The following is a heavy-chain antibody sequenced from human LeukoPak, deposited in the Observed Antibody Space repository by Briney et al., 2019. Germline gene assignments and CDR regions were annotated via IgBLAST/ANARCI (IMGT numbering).Heavy chain of an antibody. D-gene: IGHD6-13*01. J-gene: IGHJ4*02. V-gene: IGHV3-23*01. Sequence: QPGESLRLSCAASGFTFSSSAISWVRQAPGKGLEWVSAISGGSTTYYADSVKGRFTISRDNSKNTLYLQMNSLRAEDTAVYYCAKGGGIAAAGTWGYFDYWGQGTLVTVSS. CDR3: AKGGGIAAAGTWGYFDY. CDR2: ISGGSTT. CDR1: GFTFSSSA.